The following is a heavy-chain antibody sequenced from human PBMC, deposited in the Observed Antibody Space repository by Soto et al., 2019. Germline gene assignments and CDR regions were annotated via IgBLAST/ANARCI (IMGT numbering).Heavy chain of an antibody. Sequence: ASVKVSCKASGDTFTSYAMHCVRQAPGQRLEWMGWINACNGNTKYSQKFQGRVTITRDTSASTAYMELSSLRSEDTAVYYCARSPFIFTAWFDPWGQGTLVTVSS. CDR3: ARSPFIFTAWFDP. CDR2: INACNGNT. CDR1: GDTFTSYA. D-gene: IGHD3-16*02. V-gene: IGHV1-3*01. J-gene: IGHJ5*02.